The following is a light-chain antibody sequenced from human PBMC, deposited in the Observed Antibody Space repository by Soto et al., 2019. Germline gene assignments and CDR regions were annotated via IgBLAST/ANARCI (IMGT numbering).Light chain of an antibody. CDR3: QHYGTSAL. CDR2: GS. V-gene: IGKV3-20*01. J-gene: IGKJ3*01. CDR1: QSVSDMY. Sequence: EIVLTQSPGTLSLSPGERATLSCRASQSVSDMYLAWYQQKPGQAPRLLIYGSNRATGIPDRFSGSGSGTDFTLTISRLEPEDFAVYYCQHYGTSALFGPGTKVEIK.